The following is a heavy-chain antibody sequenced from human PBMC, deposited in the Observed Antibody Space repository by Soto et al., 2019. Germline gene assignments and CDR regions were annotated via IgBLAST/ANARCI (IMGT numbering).Heavy chain of an antibody. Sequence: EVQLLESGGGLVQPGGSLRLSCAASGFTVSNYDMSWVRQAPGKGLEWVSAISGSGDSTYYTDSVKGRFTISRDNSKNTLYLQMNSLRAEDTAVYYCSNLGDGPGVWGQGTMVTVSS. D-gene: IGHD3-16*01. J-gene: IGHJ3*01. CDR1: GFTVSNYD. CDR3: SNLGDGPGV. V-gene: IGHV3-23*01. CDR2: ISGSGDST.